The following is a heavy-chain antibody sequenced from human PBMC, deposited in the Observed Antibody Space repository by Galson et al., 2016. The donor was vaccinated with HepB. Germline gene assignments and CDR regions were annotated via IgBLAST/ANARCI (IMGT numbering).Heavy chain of an antibody. D-gene: IGHD2-2*01. CDR3: SRDHKRIEVPTVKGLDP. V-gene: IGHV4-59*01. CDR1: GGSISSYF. J-gene: IGHJ5*02. Sequence: SETLSLTCNVSGGSISSYFWSWIRQPPGKGLEWIGYIHSSGSSNYNPSLKSRVTISVDPSKNQLSLRLSSLTAADTAVYYCSRDHKRIEVPTVKGLDPWGQGTLVTVSP. CDR2: IHSSGSS.